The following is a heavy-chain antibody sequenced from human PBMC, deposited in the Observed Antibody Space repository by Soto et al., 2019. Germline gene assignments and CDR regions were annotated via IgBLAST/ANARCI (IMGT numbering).Heavy chain of an antibody. D-gene: IGHD3-22*01. CDR3: ARALGYYYDSSGYSVY. J-gene: IGHJ4*02. Sequence: QVQLVQSGAEVKKPGASVKVSCKASGYTFTSYGISWVRQAPGQGLEWMGWISAYNGNTNYAQKLQGRVTMTTDTSTSQADMELRSLRSDDTAVYYCARALGYYYDSSGYSVYWGQGTLVTVSS. V-gene: IGHV1-18*01. CDR1: GYTFTSYG. CDR2: ISAYNGNT.